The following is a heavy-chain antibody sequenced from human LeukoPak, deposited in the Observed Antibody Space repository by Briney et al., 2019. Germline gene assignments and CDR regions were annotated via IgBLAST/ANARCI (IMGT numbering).Heavy chain of an antibody. CDR3: AKGIIPSAYSYIDF. Sequence: GGSLRLSCAASGFTFSSYAMSWVRQAPGKGLEWVSVISGSGGGTYYADSVKGRFTISRDNSKNTLYLQMISLRAEDTALYYCAKGIIPSAYSYIDFWGQGTLVTVSS. V-gene: IGHV3-23*01. CDR2: ISGSGGGT. J-gene: IGHJ4*02. CDR1: GFTFSSYA. D-gene: IGHD2-15*01.